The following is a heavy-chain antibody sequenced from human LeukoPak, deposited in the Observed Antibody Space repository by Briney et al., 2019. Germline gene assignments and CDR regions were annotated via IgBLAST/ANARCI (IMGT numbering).Heavy chain of an antibody. Sequence: SETLSLTCTVSGYSISSGYYWGWIRQPPGKGLEWIGSIYHSGSTYYNPSLKSRVTISVDTSKNQFSLKLSSVTAADTAVYYCAREILTVTTIMDVWGKGTTVTVSS. CDR2: IYHSGST. J-gene: IGHJ6*04. CDR3: AREILTVTTIMDV. D-gene: IGHD4-11*01. V-gene: IGHV4-38-2*02. CDR1: GYSISSGYY.